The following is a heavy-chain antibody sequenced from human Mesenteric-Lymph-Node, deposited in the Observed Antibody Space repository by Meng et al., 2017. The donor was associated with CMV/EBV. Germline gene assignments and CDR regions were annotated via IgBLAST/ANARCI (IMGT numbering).Heavy chain of an antibody. Sequence: GESLKISCAASGFTFSSYWMHWVRQAPGKGLVWVSHINSDGSSGTYADSVKGRFTISRDNAKSSLYLQMNSLRAEDTAVYYCLGGHYTGAWGQGTLVTVSS. CDR3: LGGHYTGA. CDR2: INSDGSSG. CDR1: GFTFSSYW. J-gene: IGHJ5*02. V-gene: IGHV3-74*01. D-gene: IGHD7-27*01.